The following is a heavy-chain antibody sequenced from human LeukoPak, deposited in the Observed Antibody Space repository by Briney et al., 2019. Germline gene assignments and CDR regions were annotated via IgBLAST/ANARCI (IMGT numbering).Heavy chain of an antibody. J-gene: IGHJ5*02. CDR1: GDSVSSNSAA. V-gene: IGHV6-1*01. Sequence: SQTLSLTCAISGDSVSSNSAAWNWIRQSPSRGLEWLGRTYYRSQWYNDYSLSVKSRITINPDTSTNQFSLQLNSVTPEDTAVYYCARESVSAPNWLDPWGQGTHVTVSS. CDR3: ARESVSAPNWLDP. D-gene: IGHD3-3*01. CDR2: TYYRSQWYN.